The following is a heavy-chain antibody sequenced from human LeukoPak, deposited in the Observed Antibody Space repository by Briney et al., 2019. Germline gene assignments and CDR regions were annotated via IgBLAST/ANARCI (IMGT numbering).Heavy chain of an antibody. D-gene: IGHD1-1*01. V-gene: IGHV1-2*02. CDR3: ARDIWNLMHIYY. Sequence: ASVKVSCKASGYTFTGSGWYLYWLRQAPGQGLEWMGWINPNSGDTKYAQNFQGRVTMTGDTSISTAYMELSGLTSDDTAVYYCARDIWNLMHIYYWGQGTLVTVSS. CDR1: GYTFTGSGWY. J-gene: IGHJ4*02. CDR2: INPNSGDT.